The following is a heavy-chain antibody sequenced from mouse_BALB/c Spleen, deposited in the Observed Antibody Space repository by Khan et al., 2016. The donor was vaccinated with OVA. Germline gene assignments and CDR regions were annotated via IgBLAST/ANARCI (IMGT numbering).Heavy chain of an antibody. Sequence: EVELVESGGDLVKPGGSLSLSCAASGFTFSTYGMSWVRQFPDKRLEWVATINSDGYYTYYPDTLKGRFTISRNNAEKTLYRQMSSLKSEDTAISYCASHLTESFAYWGHGTLVTVSA. CDR3: ASHLTESFAY. D-gene: IGHD4-1*01. CDR2: INSDGYYT. CDR1: GFTFSTYG. J-gene: IGHJ3*01. V-gene: IGHV5-6*01.